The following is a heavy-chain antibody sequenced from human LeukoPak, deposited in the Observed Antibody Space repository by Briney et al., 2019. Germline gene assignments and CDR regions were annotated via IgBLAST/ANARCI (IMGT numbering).Heavy chain of an antibody. CDR1: GGSISSYY. D-gene: IGHD6-25*01. CDR3: ARHGKQRQRYYYYYGMDV. Sequence: SETLSLTCTVSGGSISSYYWSWIRQPPGKGLEWIGYIYYSGSTNYNPSLKSRVTISVDTSKNQFSLKLSSVTAADTAVYYCARHGKQRQRYYYYYGMDVWGQGTTVTVSS. J-gene: IGHJ6*02. CDR2: IYYSGST. V-gene: IGHV4-59*08.